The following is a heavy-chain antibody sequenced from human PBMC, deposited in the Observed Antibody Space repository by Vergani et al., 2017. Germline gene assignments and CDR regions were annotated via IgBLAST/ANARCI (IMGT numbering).Heavy chain of an antibody. J-gene: IGHJ3*02. Sequence: EVQLVESGGGLVQPGGSLRLPCAALGFTVSSNYISWVRQAPGKGLEWVSVIYSGGSTYYADSVKDGFTISRDNSKNTLYLQMNSLRAEDTAVYYGARDRRATGDAFDIWGQGTMVTVSS. CDR1: GFTVSSNY. V-gene: IGHV3-66*01. CDR3: ARDRRATGDAFDI. D-gene: IGHD5-12*01. CDR2: IYSGGST.